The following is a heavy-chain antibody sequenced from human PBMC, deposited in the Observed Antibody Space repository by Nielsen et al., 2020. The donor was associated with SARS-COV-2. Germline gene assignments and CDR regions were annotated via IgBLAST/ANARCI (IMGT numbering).Heavy chain of an antibody. D-gene: IGHD6-19*01. CDR3: ATVGSGWYKYFDY. V-gene: IGHV4-59*12. CDR2: IHNIGST. J-gene: IGHJ4*02. Sequence: SETLSLTCTVSGASIRSYYWSWIRQPPGKGLEWIGYIHNIGSTNYNPSLKSRVTISADTSKNQFSMKLSSVTAADTAVYYCATVGSGWYKYFDYWGQGTPVTVSS. CDR1: GASIRSYY.